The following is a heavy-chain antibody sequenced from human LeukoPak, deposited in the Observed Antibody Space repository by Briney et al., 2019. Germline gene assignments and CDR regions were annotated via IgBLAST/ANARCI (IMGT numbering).Heavy chain of an antibody. Sequence: PSETLSLTCTVSGGSISSYYWSWIRQPPGKGLEWIGYIYYSGSTNYNPSLESRVTISVDTSKNQFSLKLSSVTAADTAVYYCARSSYDILTGYYLFDYWGQGTLVTVSS. CDR2: IYYSGST. CDR3: ARSSYDILTGYYLFDY. D-gene: IGHD3-9*01. V-gene: IGHV4-59*08. CDR1: GGSISSYY. J-gene: IGHJ4*02.